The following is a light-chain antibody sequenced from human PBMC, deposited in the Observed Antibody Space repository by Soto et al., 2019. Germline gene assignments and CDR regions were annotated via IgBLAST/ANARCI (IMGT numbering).Light chain of an antibody. Sequence: QSVLTQPPSVSAAPGQRVTISCSGSNYNIGNNYVSWYQQLPGTAPKVLIYDNKKRPSGIPDRFSGSQSGPSATLDITGLQTGDEADYYCGTWDSSLSAWVFGGRTKVTVL. CDR2: DNK. V-gene: IGLV1-51*01. J-gene: IGLJ3*02. CDR1: NYNIGNNY. CDR3: GTWDSSLSAWV.